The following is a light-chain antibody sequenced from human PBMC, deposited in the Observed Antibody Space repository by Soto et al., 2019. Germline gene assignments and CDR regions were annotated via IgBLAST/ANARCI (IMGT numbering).Light chain of an antibody. CDR3: QQYGSSPT. J-gene: IGKJ1*01. CDR1: QSVSSSY. CDR2: GAS. Sequence: ELVLTQSPGTQSLSPGERATLSCRASQSVSSSYLAWYQQKPGQAPRLLIYGASSRATGIPDRFSGSGSGTDFTLTISRLEPEDFAVYYCQQYGSSPTFGQGTKVDIK. V-gene: IGKV3-20*01.